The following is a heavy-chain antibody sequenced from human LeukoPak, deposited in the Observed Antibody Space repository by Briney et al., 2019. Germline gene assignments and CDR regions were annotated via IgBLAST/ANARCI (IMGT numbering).Heavy chain of an antibody. Sequence: ASVKVSCKASGYTLTSYDINWVRQAPGQGLEWMGWINPDSGDTNYAQKFQGRVTMTRDTSISTAYMELSSLRSDDTAVYYCARGSVVVVPAANYNWFDPWGQETLVTVSS. V-gene: IGHV1-2*02. J-gene: IGHJ5*02. CDR1: GYTLTSYD. D-gene: IGHD2-2*01. CDR3: ARGSVVVVPAANYNWFDP. CDR2: INPDSGDT.